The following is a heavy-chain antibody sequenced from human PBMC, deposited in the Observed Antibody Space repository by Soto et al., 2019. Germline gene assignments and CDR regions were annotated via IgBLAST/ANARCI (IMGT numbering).Heavy chain of an antibody. J-gene: IGHJ5*02. CDR2: INAYNGNT. V-gene: IGHV1-18*01. CDR1: GYSFTRYG. Sequence: ASVKLSCKASGYSFTRYGISWVRQAPGQGLEWMGWINAYNGNTNYAQKLQGRVTMTTDTSTSTAYMELRSLRSDDTAVYYCARVLPPFDPWGQGTLVTVSS. CDR3: ARVLPPFDP.